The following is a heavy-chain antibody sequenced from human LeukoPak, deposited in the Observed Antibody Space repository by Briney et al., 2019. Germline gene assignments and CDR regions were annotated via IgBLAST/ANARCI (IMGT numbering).Heavy chain of an antibody. J-gene: IGHJ4*02. CDR1: GFTFSSYG. V-gene: IGHV3-23*01. Sequence: GGTLRLSCAASGFTFSSYGMSWVRQAPGKGLEWVSAISGSGGSTYYADSVKGRFTISRDNSKNTLYLQMNSLRAEDTAVYYCAKDRPIWFGELGYWGQGTLVTVSS. D-gene: IGHD3-10*01. CDR2: ISGSGGST. CDR3: AKDRPIWFGELGY.